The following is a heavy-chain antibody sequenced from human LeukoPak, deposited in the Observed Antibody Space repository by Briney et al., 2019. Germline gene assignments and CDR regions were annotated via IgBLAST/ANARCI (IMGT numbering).Heavy chain of an antibody. V-gene: IGHV4-34*01. CDR1: GGSFSGYY. CDR2: INHSGST. Sequence: KPSETLSLTCAVYGGSFSGYYWSWIRQPPGKGLEWIGEINHSGSTNYNPSLKSRVTISVDTSKNQFSLKPSSVTAADTAVYYCARGRAPLRRDPGAFDIWGQGTMVTVSS. J-gene: IGHJ3*02. CDR3: ARGRAPLRRDPGAFDI.